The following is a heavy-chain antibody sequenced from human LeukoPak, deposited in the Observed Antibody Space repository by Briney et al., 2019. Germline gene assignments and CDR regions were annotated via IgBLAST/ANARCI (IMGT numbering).Heavy chain of an antibody. CDR2: IGTAGDT. Sequence: PGGSLRLSCAASGFTFSSYDMHWVRQAPGKGLEWVSAIGTAGDTYYPASVKGRFTISCENAKNSLYLQMNSLRAGDTAVYYCAAANLRLGELSLYYWGQGTLVTVSS. V-gene: IGHV3-13*01. CDR1: GFTFSSYD. D-gene: IGHD3-16*02. J-gene: IGHJ4*02. CDR3: AAANLRLGELSLYY.